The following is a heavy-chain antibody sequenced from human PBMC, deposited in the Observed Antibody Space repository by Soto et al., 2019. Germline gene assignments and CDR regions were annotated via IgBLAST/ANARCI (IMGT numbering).Heavy chain of an antibody. D-gene: IGHD2-2*01. CDR2: ISAYNGKT. Sequence: QVQLVQPGGEVKEPGASVKISCKASGYSFSNYGISWVRQAPGQGLEWMAWISAYNGKTYYAQKVQDRVTVTTDTSTSTGYMEVRSLRSDDTAVYYCATTTRLPAPNWLPNWFDLWGQGTLVTVSS. CDR1: GYSFSNYG. J-gene: IGHJ5*02. V-gene: IGHV1-18*01. CDR3: ATTTRLPAPNWLPNWFDL.